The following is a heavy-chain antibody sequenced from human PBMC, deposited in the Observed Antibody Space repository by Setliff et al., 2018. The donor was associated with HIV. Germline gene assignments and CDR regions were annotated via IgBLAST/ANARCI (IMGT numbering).Heavy chain of an antibody. J-gene: IGHJ3*02. CDR2: IYAAGST. V-gene: IGHV3-53*04. Sequence: GGSLRLSCAASGFTFSSAWMGWVRQAPAKGLEWVSVIYAAGSTYYADSVKGRFTISRHNSKNTRYLQLYSLSAEDTAVYYCARVSKSSPDAFDIWGQGTMVTVSS. CDR3: ARVSKSSPDAFDI. D-gene: IGHD6-13*01. CDR1: GFTFSSAW.